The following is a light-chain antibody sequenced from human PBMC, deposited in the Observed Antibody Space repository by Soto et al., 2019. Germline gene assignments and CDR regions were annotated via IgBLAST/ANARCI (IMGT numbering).Light chain of an antibody. CDR3: QVWDISSGHVV. V-gene: IGLV3-21*01. CDR1: NIGSKS. J-gene: IGLJ3*02. CDR2: YDS. Sequence: SYELTQPPSVSVAPGKTASVACGGSNIGSKSVHWYQKKSGQAPVLVMDYDSDRPSGIPERFSGYNSGNTATLTISRVEAGDEADYYCQVWDISSGHVVFGGGSKLTVL.